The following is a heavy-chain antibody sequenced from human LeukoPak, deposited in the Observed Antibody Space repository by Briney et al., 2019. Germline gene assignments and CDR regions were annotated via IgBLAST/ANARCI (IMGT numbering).Heavy chain of an antibody. J-gene: IGHJ6*02. CDR1: GYTFTSYY. CDR2: INPSGGST. D-gene: IGHD6-6*01. V-gene: IGHV1-46*01. Sequence: ASVKVSCKASGYTFTSYYMHWVRQAPGQGLEWMGIINPSGGSTSYAQKFQGRVTITRDTSASTAYMELSSLRSEDTAVYYCATGGSSPHYYYYGMDVWGQGTTVTVSS. CDR3: ATGGSSPHYYYYGMDV.